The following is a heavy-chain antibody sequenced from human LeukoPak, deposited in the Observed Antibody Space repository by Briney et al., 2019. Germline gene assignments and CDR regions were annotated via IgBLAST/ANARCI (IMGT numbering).Heavy chain of an antibody. CDR3: ARPYSSSWYDDAFDI. V-gene: IGHV5-51*01. CDR1: GYSSNTYW. CDR2: IYPGASDT. Sequence: GASLKISSKGSGYSSNTYWIIWVRQLPGKGLEWWENIYPGASDTRYSPSFQGQVTISAPKSIRTAYLQWSSLKASNTAMYYCARPYSSSWYDDAFDIWGQGTMVTVYS. D-gene: IGHD6-13*01. J-gene: IGHJ3*02.